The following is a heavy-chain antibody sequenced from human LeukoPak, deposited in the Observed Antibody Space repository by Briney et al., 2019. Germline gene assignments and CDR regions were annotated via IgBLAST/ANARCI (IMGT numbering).Heavy chain of an antibody. Sequence: PAGPLRLSCAASGFTFSSYCMHWIRQAPGKGLEWVGVISYDGSNKYYADSVKGRFTISRDNSKNTLYLQMNSLRAEDTAVYYCAKTSKSYGDNWFDPWGQGTLVTVSS. D-gene: IGHD4-17*01. CDR2: ISYDGSNK. V-gene: IGHV3-30*18. CDR1: GFTFSSYC. CDR3: AKTSKSYGDNWFDP. J-gene: IGHJ5*02.